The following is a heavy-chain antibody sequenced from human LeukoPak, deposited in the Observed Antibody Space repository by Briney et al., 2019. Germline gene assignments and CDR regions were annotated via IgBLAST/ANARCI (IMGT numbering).Heavy chain of an antibody. J-gene: IGHJ6*03. CDR1: GVSIITNY. CDR2: IYYTGGA. D-gene: IGHD2-8*02. CDR3: AREGSVSTGRWKNYYHSMDV. V-gene: IGHV4-59*01. Sequence: SQTLSLTCTVSGVSIITNYWSWLRQSPGKGLEWVGNIYYTGGATYNPSLQTPVTISLDTSKNQFSLTLNSVTAADTAIYYCAREGSVSTGRWKNYYHSMDVWGKGTTVIVSS.